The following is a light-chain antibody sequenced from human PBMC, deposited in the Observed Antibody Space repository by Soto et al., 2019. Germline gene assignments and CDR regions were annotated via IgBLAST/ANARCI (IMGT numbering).Light chain of an antibody. CDR1: QSVSSN. CDR3: QQYNSWPYT. Sequence: EIVMTQSPATLSVSPGERATLSCRASQSVSSNLAWYQQKPGQAPRLLIYDASTRATGIPARFSGSGSGTEFTLTISSLQSEDVAVYYCQQYNSWPYTFGQGTKLEIK. J-gene: IGKJ2*01. CDR2: DAS. V-gene: IGKV3-15*01.